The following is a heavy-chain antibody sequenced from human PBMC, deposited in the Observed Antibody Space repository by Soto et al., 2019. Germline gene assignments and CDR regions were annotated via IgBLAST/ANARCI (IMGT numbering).Heavy chain of an antibody. Sequence: PSETLSLTCTVSGGSVSSGSYYWSWIRQPPGKGLEWIGEIYHSGSTNYNPSLKSRVTISVDKSKNQFSLKLSSVTAADTAVYYCARDRGGDHADMDVWGQGTTVTVSS. CDR1: GGSVSSGSYY. V-gene: IGHV4-39*07. D-gene: IGHD2-21*02. J-gene: IGHJ6*02. CDR3: ARDRGGDHADMDV. CDR2: IYHSGST.